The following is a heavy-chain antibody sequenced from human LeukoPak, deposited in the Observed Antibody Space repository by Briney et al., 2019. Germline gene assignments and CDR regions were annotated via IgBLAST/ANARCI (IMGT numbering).Heavy chain of an antibody. CDR3: ARDFFHGHCSGLSCFLLDY. CDR1: GYVFTRYG. D-gene: IGHD2-15*01. Sequence: ASVKVSCKASGYVFTRYGISWVRQAPGQGLEWMGWISAHYGNTNYAQKFQVRLTMTTETSTNTAYMELRSLRPDDTAVYYCARDFFHGHCSGLSCFLLDYWGQGSLVTVSS. CDR2: ISAHYGNT. J-gene: IGHJ4*02. V-gene: IGHV1-18*01.